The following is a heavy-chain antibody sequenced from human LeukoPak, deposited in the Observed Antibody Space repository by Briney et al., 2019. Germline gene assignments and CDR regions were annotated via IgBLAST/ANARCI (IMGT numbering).Heavy chain of an antibody. CDR2: ISWNSGSI. CDR1: GFTFGDYD. CDR3: AKETCSWNDVGAFDI. J-gene: IGHJ3*02. V-gene: IGHV3-9*01. D-gene: IGHD1-1*01. Sequence: GGSLRLSCAASGFTFGDYDMHWVRQAPGKGLEWVSGISWNSGSIGYADSVKGRFTISRDNAKNSLYLQMNSLRAEDTALYYCAKETCSWNDVGAFDIWGQGTMVTVSS.